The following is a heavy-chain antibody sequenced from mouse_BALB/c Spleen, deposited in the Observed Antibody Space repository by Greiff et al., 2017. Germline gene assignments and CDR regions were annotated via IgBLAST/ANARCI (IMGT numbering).Heavy chain of an antibody. CDR1: GFAFSSYD. CDR2: ISSGGGST. D-gene: IGHD1-1*01. J-gene: IGHJ2*01. Sequence: EVQVVESGGGLVKPGGSLKLSCAASGFAFSSYDMSWVRQTPEKRLEWVAYISSGGGSTYYPDTVKGRFTISRDNAKNTLYLQMSSLKSEDTAMYYCARHGYYYGSSSYYFDYWGQGTTLTVSS. V-gene: IGHV5-12-1*01. CDR3: ARHGYYYGSSSYYFDY.